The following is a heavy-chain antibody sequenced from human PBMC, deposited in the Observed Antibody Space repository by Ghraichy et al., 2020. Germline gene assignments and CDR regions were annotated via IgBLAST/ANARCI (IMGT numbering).Heavy chain of an antibody. Sequence: SETLSLTCTVSGGSVSSCSNYWSWIRQPPGKGLEWVVYFYYSGSTYYNPSLKRRVTISVDTSKNQFSLKLSSMTAADTAVYYCARDRGESRDGPFDYWGQGTLVTVSS. CDR3: ARDRGESRDGPFDY. J-gene: IGHJ4*02. V-gene: IGHV4-61*01. CDR2: FYYSGST. D-gene: IGHD3-10*01. CDR1: GGSVSSCSNY.